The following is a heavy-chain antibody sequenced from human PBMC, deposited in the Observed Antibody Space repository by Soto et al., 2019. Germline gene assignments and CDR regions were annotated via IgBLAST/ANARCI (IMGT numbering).Heavy chain of an antibody. J-gene: IGHJ4*02. CDR1: GFTFTNYW. CDR2: IKQDGSEK. D-gene: IGHD6-19*01. V-gene: IGHV3-7*01. Sequence: EVQLVESGGGLVQPGGSLRLSCAASGFTFTNYWMSWVRQAPGKGLEWVAKIKQDGSEKYYLDSVKGRFAISRDNAKNSVYLQMNSLRVEDTAVYYCAVSGWAVHLDYWGQGTLVTVSS. CDR3: AVSGWAVHLDY.